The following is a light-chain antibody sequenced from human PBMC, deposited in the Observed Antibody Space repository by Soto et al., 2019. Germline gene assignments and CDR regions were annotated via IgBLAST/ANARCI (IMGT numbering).Light chain of an antibody. CDR1: QSVSSSY. J-gene: IGKJ1*01. CDR3: QQYGNSPWT. CDR2: GAS. Sequence: EIVLTQSPSTLSLSPGEGITLSCRASQSVSSSYLAWYQQIPGRAPRLLIYGASTRATGIPDKFTGSGSGTDFTLTINRLEPEDFAVYYCQQYGNSPWTFGQGTNVEV. V-gene: IGKV3-20*01.